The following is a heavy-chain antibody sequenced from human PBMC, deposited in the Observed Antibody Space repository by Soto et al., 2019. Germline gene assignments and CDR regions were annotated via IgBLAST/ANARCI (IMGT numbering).Heavy chain of an antibody. V-gene: IGHV3-53*01. CDR2: IYSGGST. CDR1: VFSGSSNY. J-gene: IGHJ4*02. Sequence: WWSLRLSCSASVFSGSSNYMSWVRQAPGKGLEWVSVIYSGGSTYYGDAVKGRFTISRERSQNTLYLQMNSLRVEDTAVYYCARDFPLSEYRFSGSYYYNYWGQGTLVTVSS. D-gene: IGHD1-26*01. CDR3: ARDFPLSEYRFSGSYYYNY.